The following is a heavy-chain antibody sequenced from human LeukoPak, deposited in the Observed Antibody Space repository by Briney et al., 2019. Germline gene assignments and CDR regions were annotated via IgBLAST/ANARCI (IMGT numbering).Heavy chain of an antibody. CDR1: GGSITSYF. J-gene: IGHJ4*02. CDR2: ISYNRGT. Sequence: SETLSLTCIVSGGSITSYFWSWIRQSPRKGLEWIGYISYNRGTNYNPSLKSRVTISTDTSKNQFFLKLNSVTAADTAVYYCARGERYGSGSYSSQGYFDYWGQGSLVTVSS. D-gene: IGHD1-26*01. CDR3: ARGERYGSGSYSSQGYFDY. V-gene: IGHV4-59*01.